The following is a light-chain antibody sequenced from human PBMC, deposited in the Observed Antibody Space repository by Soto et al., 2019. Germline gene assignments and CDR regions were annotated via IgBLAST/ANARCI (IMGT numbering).Light chain of an antibody. V-gene: IGKV1-5*01. CDR2: DAS. CDR1: QTISTW. CDR3: QQYGSSPPWT. Sequence: GDRVTITCRASQTISTWMAWYQQKPGKAPKLLVYDASTLQSGVASRFIGSASGTDFTLTISRLEPEDFAVYYCQQYGSSPPWTFGQGTKVDI. J-gene: IGKJ1*01.